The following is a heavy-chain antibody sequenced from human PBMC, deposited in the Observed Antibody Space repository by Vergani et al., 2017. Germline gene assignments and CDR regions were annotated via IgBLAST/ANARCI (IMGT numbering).Heavy chain of an antibody. V-gene: IGHV1-69*02. J-gene: IGHJ5*02. CDR3: ARRCGGNWFDP. CDR1: GGTFSSYT. CDR2: IIPILGIA. D-gene: IGHD4/OR15-4a*01. Sequence: QVQLVQSGAEVKKPGSSVKVSCKASGGTFSSYTISWVRQAPGQGLEWMGRIIPILGIANYAQKFQGRVTMTRDTSTSTVYMELSSLRSEDTAVYYCARRCGGNWFDPWGQGTLVTVSS.